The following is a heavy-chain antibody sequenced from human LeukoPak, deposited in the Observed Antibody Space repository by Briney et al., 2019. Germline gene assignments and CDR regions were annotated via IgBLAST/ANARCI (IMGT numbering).Heavy chain of an antibody. CDR3: AIIHHESSGYYSYSDY. CDR1: GFTFNTYA. CDR2: VSGSGSTT. V-gene: IGHV3-23*01. Sequence: PGGTLSRSCAASGFTFNTYAMSWVRQAPGKGLEWVSTVSGSGSTTYYTDSVKGRFTISRDNSKNTLYLQMNSLRADDTAVYYCAIIHHESSGYYSYSDYGGQETLVTVSS. J-gene: IGHJ4*02. D-gene: IGHD3-22*01.